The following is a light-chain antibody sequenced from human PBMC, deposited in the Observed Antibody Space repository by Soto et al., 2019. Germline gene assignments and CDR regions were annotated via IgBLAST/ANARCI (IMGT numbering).Light chain of an antibody. V-gene: IGLV2-18*02. J-gene: IGLJ2*01. CDR2: EVS. CDR1: SSDVGSYNR. Sequence: QSALTQPPSVSGSPGQSVTISCSGTSSDVGSYNRVSWYQQPPGTAPKLMIYEVSNRPSGVPDRFSGSKSVNTASLTISGLQAEDEADYYCSSYTSSSTFVFGGGTKVTVL. CDR3: SSYTSSSTFV.